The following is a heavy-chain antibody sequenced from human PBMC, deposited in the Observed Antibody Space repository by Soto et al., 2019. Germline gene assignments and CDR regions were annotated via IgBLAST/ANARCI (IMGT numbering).Heavy chain of an antibody. J-gene: IGHJ6*02. V-gene: IGHV1-69*01. CDR1: GGTFSSYA. CDR3: ARVYFEPGGMDA. Sequence: QVQLVQSGAEVKKPGSSVKVSCKASGGTFSSYAINWVRQAPGQGLEWMGGIIPIIVTPNYAQKFQGRVTLTADESTTPSYMELRGLRYEDTAVYYGARVYFEPGGMDAWGRGTAVTVSS. D-gene: IGHD2-2*01. CDR2: IIPIIVTP.